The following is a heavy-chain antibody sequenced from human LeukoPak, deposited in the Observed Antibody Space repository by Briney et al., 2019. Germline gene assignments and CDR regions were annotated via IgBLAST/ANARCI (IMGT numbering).Heavy chain of an antibody. CDR1: GFTFSRYW. V-gene: IGHV3-7*03. J-gene: IGHJ4*02. CDR2: IKEDGSEK. D-gene: IGHD6-19*01. Sequence: PGGSLRLSCAASGFTFSRYWMSWVRQAPGKGLEWVANIKEDGSEKYYVDSVKGRFTISRDNAKNSLYLQMNSLRAEDTAVYYCASYSSGWYPPFDYWGQGTLVTVSS. CDR3: ASYSSGWYPPFDY.